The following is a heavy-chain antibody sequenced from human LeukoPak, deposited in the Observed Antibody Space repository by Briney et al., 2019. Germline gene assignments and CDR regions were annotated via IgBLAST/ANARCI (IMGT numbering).Heavy chain of an antibody. CDR2: ISWNSGSI. CDR1: GFTFDDYA. V-gene: IGHV3-9*01. D-gene: IGHD6-13*01. J-gene: IGHJ6*03. CDR3: AKIAAAGTSYYYYYYYMDV. Sequence: PGRSLRLSCAASGFTFDDYAMHWVRQAPGKGLEWVSGISWNSGSIGYADSVKGRFTISRDNAKNSLYLQMNSLRAEDTALYYCAKIAAAGTSYYYYYYYMDVWGKGTTVTASS.